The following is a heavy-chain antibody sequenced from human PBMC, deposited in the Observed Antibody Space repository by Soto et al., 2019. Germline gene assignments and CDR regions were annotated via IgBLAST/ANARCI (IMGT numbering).Heavy chain of an antibody. CDR1: GGTLSSYA. Sequence: EASVKVSTKAPGGTLSSYAISWVRQSPGQGLEWMGGIIPIFGTANYAQKFQGRVTITADESTSTGYMELSSLRSEDTAVYYCARSQGGSTSLDIYYYYYYGMDVWGQGTTVTVSS. J-gene: IGHJ6*02. CDR2: IIPIFGTA. V-gene: IGHV1-69*13. CDR3: ARSQGGSTSLDIYYYYYYGMDV. D-gene: IGHD2-2*01.